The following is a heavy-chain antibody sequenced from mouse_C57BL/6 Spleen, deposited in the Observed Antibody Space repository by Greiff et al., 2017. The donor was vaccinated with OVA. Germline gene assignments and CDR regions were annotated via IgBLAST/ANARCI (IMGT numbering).Heavy chain of an antibody. V-gene: IGHV5-4*01. J-gene: IGHJ2*01. CDR1: GFTFSSYA. CDR2: ISDGGSYI. CDR3: AREQLTETHDFGD. Sequence: EVQLVESGGGLVKPGGSLKLSCAASGFTFSSYAMPWVRQTPEKRLEWVATISDGGSYIYYPDNVKGRFTIYKDNAKNILYLQMRHVKSEDTAMYYCAREQLTETHDFGDWGKGATLTVS. D-gene: IGHD6-1*01.